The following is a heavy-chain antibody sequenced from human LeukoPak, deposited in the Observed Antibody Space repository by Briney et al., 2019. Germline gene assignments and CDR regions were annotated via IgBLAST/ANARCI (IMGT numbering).Heavy chain of an antibody. V-gene: IGHV1-69*01. D-gene: IGHD6-13*01. Sequence: SVKVSCKASGGTFSSYAISWVRQAPGQGLEWMGGIIPIFGTANYAQKFQGRVTITADESTSTAYMELSSLRSEDTAVYYCARGLYSSSWFDPWGQGTLATVSS. CDR1: GGTFSSYA. CDR3: ARGLYSSSWFDP. J-gene: IGHJ5*02. CDR2: IIPIFGTA.